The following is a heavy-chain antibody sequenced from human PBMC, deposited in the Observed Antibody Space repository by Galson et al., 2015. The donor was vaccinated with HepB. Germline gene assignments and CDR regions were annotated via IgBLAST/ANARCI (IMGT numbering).Heavy chain of an antibody. Sequence: SETLSLTCAVYGGSFSGYYWSWIRQPPGKGLEWIGEINHSGSTNYNPSLKSRVTISVDTSKNQFSLKLSSVTAADTAVYYCARGPRSRYQLLNNWFDPWGQGTLVTVSS. CDR1: GGSFSGYY. J-gene: IGHJ5*02. D-gene: IGHD2-2*01. CDR2: INHSGST. V-gene: IGHV4-34*01. CDR3: ARGPRSRYQLLNNWFDP.